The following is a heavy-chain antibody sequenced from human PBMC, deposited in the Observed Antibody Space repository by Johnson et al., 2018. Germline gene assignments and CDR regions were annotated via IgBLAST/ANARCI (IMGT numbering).Heavy chain of an antibody. CDR3: TTDRIQLCLSYYYYYGMDV. Sequence: EVQLVESGGGLVQPGGSLKLSCAASGFTFSGSAMHWVRQASGKGLEWVGRIRSKANSYATAYAASVKGRFTISRDVSKNTLYLQMNSLKTEDTAVYYCTTDRIQLCLSYYYYYGMDVWGQGTTVTVSS. D-gene: IGHD5-18*01. V-gene: IGHV3-73*02. CDR2: IRSKANSYAT. CDR1: GFTFSGSA. J-gene: IGHJ6*02.